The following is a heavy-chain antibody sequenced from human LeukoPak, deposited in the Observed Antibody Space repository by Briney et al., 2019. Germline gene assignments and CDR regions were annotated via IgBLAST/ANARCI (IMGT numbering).Heavy chain of an antibody. CDR3: ARESHVTREDY. CDR1: GYTFTSYG. CDR2: ISANDGNT. J-gene: IGHJ4*02. D-gene: IGHD3-10*01. Sequence: ASVKVSCKASGYTFTSYGVSWVRQAPGQGLEWMGWISANDGNTDYPQKLQGRVTMTTDTSTSTAYMELRSLRSDDTAVYYCARESHVTREDYWGQGTLVTVSS. V-gene: IGHV1-18*01.